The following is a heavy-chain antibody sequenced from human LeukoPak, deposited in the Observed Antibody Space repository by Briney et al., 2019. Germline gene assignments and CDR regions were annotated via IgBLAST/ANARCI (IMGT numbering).Heavy chain of an antibody. CDR1: GYTFTNYD. V-gene: IGHV1-8*01. CDR2: MNPNSGNT. CDR3: ARVLTD. J-gene: IGHJ4*02. Sequence: ASVTVSCKASGYTFTNYDINWVRQATGQGLEWMGWMNPNSGNTGYAQKFQGRVTMTRNTSISTAYMELSTLRFEHTAVYYCARVLTDWGQGTLVTVSS.